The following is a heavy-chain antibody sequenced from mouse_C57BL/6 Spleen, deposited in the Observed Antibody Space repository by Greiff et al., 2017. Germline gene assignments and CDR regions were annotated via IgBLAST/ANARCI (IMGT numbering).Heavy chain of an antibody. CDR3: TRILYYGSSYDY. J-gene: IGHJ2*01. V-gene: IGHV1-5*01. D-gene: IGHD1-1*01. CDR2: IYPGNSDT. CDR1: GYTFTSYW. Sequence: VQLQQSGTVLARPGASVKMSCKTSGYTFTSYWMHWVKQRPGQGLEWIGAIYPGNSDTSYNQKFKGKAKLTAVTSASTAYMELSSLTNEASAVYYCTRILYYGSSYDYWGQGTTLTVSS.